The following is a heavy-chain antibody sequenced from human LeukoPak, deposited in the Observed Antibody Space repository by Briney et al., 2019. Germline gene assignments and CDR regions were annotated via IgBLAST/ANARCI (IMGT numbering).Heavy chain of an antibody. J-gene: IGHJ6*02. D-gene: IGHD3-10*01. CDR1: GFAFGDFW. CDR2: IKQDGSAK. V-gene: IGHV3-7*01. Sequence: QTGGSLRLSCAASGFAFGDFWMSWVCQTPGKGLESVANIKQDGSAKEYVDSVKGRFTISRDNAKNSLYLQMNNLREDDTGVYYCARERREGLWFGELFRYQYCGLDVWGQGTTVIVSS. CDR3: ARERREGLWFGELFRYQYCGLDV.